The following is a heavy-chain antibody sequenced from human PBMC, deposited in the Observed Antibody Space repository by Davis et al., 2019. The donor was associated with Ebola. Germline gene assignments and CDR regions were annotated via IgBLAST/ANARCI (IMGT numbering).Heavy chain of an antibody. J-gene: IGHJ4*02. CDR2: INAGNGNT. CDR3: ARVSVVRGVMIDY. CDR1: GYTFTSYA. V-gene: IGHV1-3*01. D-gene: IGHD3-10*01. Sequence: AASVKVSCKASGYTFTSYAMHWVRQAPGQRLEWMGWINAGNGNTKYSQKFQGRVTITRDTSASTAYMELSSLRSEDTAVYYCARVSVVRGVMIDYWGQGTLVTVSS.